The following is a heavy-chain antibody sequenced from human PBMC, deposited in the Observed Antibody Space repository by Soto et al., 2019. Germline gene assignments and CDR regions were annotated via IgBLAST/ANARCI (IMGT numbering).Heavy chain of an antibody. J-gene: IGHJ6*02. CDR1: GGTFSSYA. CDR2: IIPIFGTA. CDR3: AREWYNWNYGYYYYYGMDV. D-gene: IGHD1-7*01. Sequence: SVKVSFKASGGTFSSYAISWVRQAPVQGLEWMGGIIPIFGTANYAQKFQGRVTITADESTSTAYMELSSLRSEDTAVYYCAREWYNWNYGYYYYYGMDVWGQGTKVTVYS. V-gene: IGHV1-69*13.